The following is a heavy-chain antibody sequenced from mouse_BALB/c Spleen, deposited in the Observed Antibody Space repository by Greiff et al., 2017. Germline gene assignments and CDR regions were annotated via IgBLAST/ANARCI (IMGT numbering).Heavy chain of an antibody. CDR3: TREDLLLRPFAY. J-gene: IGHJ3*01. V-gene: IGHV1-69*02. CDR1: GYTFTSYW. Sequence: VQLQQPGAELVRPGASVKLSCKASGYTFTSYWINWVKQRPGQGLEWIGNIYPSDSYTNYNQKFKDKATLTVDKSSSTAYMQLSSPTSEDSAVYYCTREDLLLRPFAYGGQGTLVTVSA. CDR2: IYPSDSYT. D-gene: IGHD1-1*01.